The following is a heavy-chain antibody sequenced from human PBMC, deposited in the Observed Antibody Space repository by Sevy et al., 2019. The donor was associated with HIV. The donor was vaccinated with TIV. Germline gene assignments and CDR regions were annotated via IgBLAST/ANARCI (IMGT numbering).Heavy chain of an antibody. D-gene: IGHD6-13*01. CDR2: INPNSGGT. CDR3: ARLKQQLFDYFDY. V-gene: IGHV1-2*06. Sequence: GESLKISCKASGYTFTGYYMHWVRQAPGQGLEWMGRINPNSGGTNYAQKFQGRVTMTRDTSISTAYMELSRLRSDDTAVYYCARLKQQLFDYFDYWGQGTLVTVSS. J-gene: IGHJ4*02. CDR1: GYTFTGYY.